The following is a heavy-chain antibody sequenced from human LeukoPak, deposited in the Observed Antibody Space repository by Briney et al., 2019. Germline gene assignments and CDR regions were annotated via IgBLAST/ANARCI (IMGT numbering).Heavy chain of an antibody. CDR3: ATEGFMGGRFHYYYGMDV. CDR2: FDPEDGET. CDR1: GYTLTELS. D-gene: IGHD1-26*01. V-gene: IGHV1-24*01. J-gene: IGHJ6*04. Sequence: ASVKVSCKVSGYTLTELSMHWVRQAPGKGLEWMGGFDPEDGETIYAQKFQGRVTMTEDTSTDTAYTELSSLRSEDTAVYYCATEGFMGGRFHYYYGMDVWGKGTTVTVSS.